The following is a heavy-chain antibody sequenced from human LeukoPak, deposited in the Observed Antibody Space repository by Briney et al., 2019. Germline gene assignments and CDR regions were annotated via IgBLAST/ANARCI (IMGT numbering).Heavy chain of an antibody. D-gene: IGHD2/OR15-2a*01. J-gene: IGHJ5*02. V-gene: IGHV4-59*08. Sequence: SETLALTCTVSGGSISGYYCSWIRQTPGKGLEWIGQISYSGLTKYNPALKSRVTISVDTSKNQISVNLNSVTAADTAFYYCARHRAIAGPFDPWGPGTQVTVSS. CDR1: GGSISGYY. CDR3: ARHRAIAGPFDP. CDR2: ISYSGLT.